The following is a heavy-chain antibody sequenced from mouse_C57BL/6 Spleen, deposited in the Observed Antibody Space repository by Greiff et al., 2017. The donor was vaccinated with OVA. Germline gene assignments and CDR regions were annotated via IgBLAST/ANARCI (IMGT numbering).Heavy chain of an antibody. V-gene: IGHV1-61*01. CDR1: GYTFTSYW. D-gene: IGHD1-1*01. CDR2: IYPSDSET. CDR3: ARVYGSSYDYAMDY. J-gene: IGHJ4*01. Sequence: QVQLQQSGAELVRPGSSVKLSCKASGYTFTSYWMDWVKQRPGQGLEWIGNIYPSDSETHYNQKFKDKATLTVDKSSSTAYMQLSSLTSEDSAVYYCARVYGSSYDYAMDYWGQGTSVTVSS.